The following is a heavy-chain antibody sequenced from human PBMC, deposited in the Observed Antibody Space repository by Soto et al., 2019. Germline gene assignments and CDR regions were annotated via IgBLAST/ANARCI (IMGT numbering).Heavy chain of an antibody. V-gene: IGHV3-64D*06. CDR1: GFTFTTYA. Sequence: EVQLVESGGGLVQPGGTLRLSCSASGFTFTTYAMNWVRQAPGKGPEYVSGISSNGGSTYYAYSVKGRFTISRDNSRKTMNLQMRSLRAEDTAVYYCVRWDYYDTPGYEKNYWGQGTLVTVSS. D-gene: IGHD3-22*01. CDR3: VRWDYYDTPGYEKNY. CDR2: ISSNGGST. J-gene: IGHJ4*02.